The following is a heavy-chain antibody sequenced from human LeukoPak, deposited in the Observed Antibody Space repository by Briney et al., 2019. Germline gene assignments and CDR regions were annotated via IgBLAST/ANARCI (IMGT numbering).Heavy chain of an antibody. CDR2: IYTSGST. J-gene: IGHJ4*02. D-gene: IGHD3-3*01. Sequence: SETLSLTCTGSGGSISSYYWSWIRRPAGKGLEWIGRIYTSGSTNYNPSLKSRVTMSVDTSKNQFSLKLSSVTAADTAVYYCARDRDDFSSGYYTSPFDYWGQGTLVTVSS. CDR3: ARDRDDFSSGYYTSPFDY. CDR1: GGSISSYY. V-gene: IGHV4-4*07.